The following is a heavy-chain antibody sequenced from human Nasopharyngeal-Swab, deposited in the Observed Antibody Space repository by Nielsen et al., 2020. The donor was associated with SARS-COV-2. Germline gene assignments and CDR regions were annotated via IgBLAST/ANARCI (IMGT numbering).Heavy chain of an antibody. J-gene: IGHJ6*03. Sequence: GGSLRLSCEASGFTFEGYDMSWVRQAPGKGLEWVSTISGSGDTTHYADSVRGRFTISSDNSQQTVFLQMTIMRAEDTALYYCAKDPSAAMDVWGKGTTVIVSS. D-gene: IGHD6-13*01. CDR3: AKDPSAAMDV. CDR1: GFTFEGYD. CDR2: ISGSGDTT. V-gene: IGHV3-23*01.